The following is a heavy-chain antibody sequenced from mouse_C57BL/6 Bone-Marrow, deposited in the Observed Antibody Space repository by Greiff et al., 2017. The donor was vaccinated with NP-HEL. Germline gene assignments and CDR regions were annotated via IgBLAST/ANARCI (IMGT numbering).Heavy chain of an antibody. D-gene: IGHD1-1*01. CDR3: TTDYGSSYGYYFDY. V-gene: IGHV14-4*01. J-gene: IGHJ2*01. CDR1: GFNIKDDY. CDR2: IDPENGDT. Sequence: VQLQQSGAELVRPGASVKLSCTASGFNIKDDYMHWVKQRPEQGLEWIGWIDPENGDTEYASKFQGKATITADTSSNTAYVQLSSLTSEDTAVYYCTTDYGSSYGYYFDYWGQGTTLTVSA.